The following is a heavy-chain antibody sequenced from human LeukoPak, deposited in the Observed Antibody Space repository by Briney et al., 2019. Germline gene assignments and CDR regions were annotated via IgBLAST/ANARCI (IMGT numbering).Heavy chain of an antibody. V-gene: IGHV3-53*04. CDR3: AREASTPADAFDI. CDR2: IYSGGST. Sequence: GGSLGLSCAASGFTVSSNYMSWVRQAPGKGLEWVSIIYSGGSTYYADSVKGRFTISRHNSKNTLYLQMNSLRAEDTAVYYCAREASTPADAFDIWGQGTMVTVSS. J-gene: IGHJ3*02. CDR1: GFTVSSNY.